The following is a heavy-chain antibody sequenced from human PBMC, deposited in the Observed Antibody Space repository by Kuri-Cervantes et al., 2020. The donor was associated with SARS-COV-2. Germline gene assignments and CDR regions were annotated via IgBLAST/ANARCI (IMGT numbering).Heavy chain of an antibody. CDR1: GFTFSSYE. CDR3: AREGGYSYGGTFDY. J-gene: IGHJ4*02. CDR2: ISSSGSTI. Sequence: GESLKISCAASGFTFSSYEMNWVRQAPGKGLEWVSYISSSGSTIYYADSVKGRFTISRDNVKNSLYLQMNSLRAEDTAVYYCAREGGYSYGGTFDYWGQGTLVTVSS. V-gene: IGHV3-48*03. D-gene: IGHD5-18*01.